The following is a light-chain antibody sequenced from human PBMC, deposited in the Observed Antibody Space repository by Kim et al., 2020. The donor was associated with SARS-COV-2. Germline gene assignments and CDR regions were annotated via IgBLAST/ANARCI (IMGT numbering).Light chain of an antibody. Sequence: EIVLTQSPGTLSLSPGERATLSCRASQSVSSSYLAWYQQKPGQSPRLLIYGASSRATGIPDRFSGSESGTDFTLTISRLEPEDFAVYYCQQYGSSPPYTFGQGTKLE. CDR3: QQYGSSPPYT. CDR2: GAS. J-gene: IGKJ2*01. CDR1: QSVSSSY. V-gene: IGKV3-20*01.